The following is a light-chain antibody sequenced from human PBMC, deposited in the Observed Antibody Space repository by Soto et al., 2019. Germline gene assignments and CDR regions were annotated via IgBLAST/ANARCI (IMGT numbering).Light chain of an antibody. J-gene: IGLJ1*01. CDR3: GSITSSSTSV. CDR2: EVS. CDR1: SSDVGGYKS. Sequence: QSVLSQPASVSGSPGQSITISCTGTSSDVGGYKSVSWYQHQPGEAPKLIIYEVSNRPSGVSNRFSGSRSGNTASLTISGIQTEDEADYYCGSITSSSTSVFGSGTKVTVL. V-gene: IGLV2-14*01.